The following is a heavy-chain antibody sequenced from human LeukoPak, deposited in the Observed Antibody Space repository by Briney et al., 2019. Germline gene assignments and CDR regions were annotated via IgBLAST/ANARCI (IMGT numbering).Heavy chain of an antibody. Sequence: ASVKVSCKASGYTFTSYYMHWVRQAPGQGLEWMGIINPSGGSTSYAQKFQGRVTMTRDTPTSTVYMELSSLRSEVTAVYYCAREFPGQNAPFDYWGQGTLVTVSS. CDR1: GYTFTSYY. J-gene: IGHJ4*02. V-gene: IGHV1-46*01. D-gene: IGHD1-1*01. CDR3: AREFPGQNAPFDY. CDR2: INPSGGST.